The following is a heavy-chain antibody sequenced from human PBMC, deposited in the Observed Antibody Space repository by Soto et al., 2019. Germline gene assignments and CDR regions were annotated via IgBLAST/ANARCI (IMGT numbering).Heavy chain of an antibody. V-gene: IGHV3-7*05. D-gene: IGHD5-12*01. CDR3: ARGQMATIIPDYYYYYGMDV. J-gene: IGHJ6*02. CDR1: GFTFSSYW. Sequence: GGSLRLSCAASGFTFSSYWMSWVRQAPGKGLEWVANIKQDGSEKYYVDSVKGRFTISRDNAKNSLYLQMNSLRAEDTAVYYCARGQMATIIPDYYYYYGMDVWGQGTTVTVSS. CDR2: IKQDGSEK.